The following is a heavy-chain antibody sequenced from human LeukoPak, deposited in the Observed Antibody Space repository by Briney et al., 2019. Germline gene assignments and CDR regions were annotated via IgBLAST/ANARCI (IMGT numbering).Heavy chain of an antibody. D-gene: IGHD1-26*01. V-gene: IGHV1-18*01. J-gene: IGHJ4*02. CDR2: ISAYNGNT. Sequence: ASVKVSCKASGYTFTGYGISWVRQAPGQGLEWMGWISAYNGNTNYAQKLQGRVTMTTDTSTSTAYMELRSLRSDDTAVYYCARHEDLVGATKHLDYWGQGTLVTVSS. CDR3: ARHEDLVGATKHLDY. CDR1: GYTFTGYG.